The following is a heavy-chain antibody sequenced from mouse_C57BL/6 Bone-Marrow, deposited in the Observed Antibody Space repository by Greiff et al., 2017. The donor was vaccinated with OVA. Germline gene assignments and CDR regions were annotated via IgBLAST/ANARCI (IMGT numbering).Heavy chain of an antibody. CDR2: IYPGSGST. D-gene: IGHD1-1*01. CDR3: ARSPLYYGSSYYFDY. Sequence: LQEPGAELVKPGASVKMSCKASGYTFTSYWITWVKQRPGQGLEWIGDIYPGSGSTNYNEKFKSKATLTVDTSSSTAYMQLSSLTSEDSAVYYCARSPLYYGSSYYFDYWGQGTTLTVSS. CDR1: GYTFTSYW. J-gene: IGHJ2*01. V-gene: IGHV1-55*01.